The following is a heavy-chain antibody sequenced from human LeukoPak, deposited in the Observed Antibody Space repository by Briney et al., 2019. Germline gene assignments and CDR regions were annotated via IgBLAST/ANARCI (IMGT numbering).Heavy chain of an antibody. CDR3: AKERAGMGADAFDI. V-gene: IGHV3-30*18. D-gene: IGHD1-26*01. J-gene: IGHJ3*02. CDR1: GFTFTNYG. CDR2: ISYDGSNE. Sequence: PGGSQRLSCAASGFTFTNYGMHWVRQAPGKGLEWVAMISYDGSNEYYVDSVKGRFTISRDNSKNTLYLQMNSLRAEDTAVYYCAKERAGMGADAFDIWGQGTMVTVSS.